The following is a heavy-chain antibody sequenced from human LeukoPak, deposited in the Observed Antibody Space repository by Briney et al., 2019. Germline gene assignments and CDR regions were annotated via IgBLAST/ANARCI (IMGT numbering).Heavy chain of an antibody. J-gene: IGHJ5*02. Sequence: KPSETLSLTCAVYGGSFSGYYWSWIRQPPGKGLEWIGEINHSGSTNYNPSLRSRVTISVDTSKNQFSLKLSSVTAADTAVYYCARVVRTYYYDSSGPPGWFDPWGQGTLVTVSS. V-gene: IGHV4-34*01. CDR3: ARVVRTYYYDSSGPPGWFDP. CDR1: GGSFSGYY. CDR2: INHSGST. D-gene: IGHD3-22*01.